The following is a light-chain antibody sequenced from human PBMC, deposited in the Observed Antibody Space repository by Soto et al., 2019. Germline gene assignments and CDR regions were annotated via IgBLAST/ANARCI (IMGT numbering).Light chain of an antibody. Sequence: DIQMTQSPSTLSASVGDRVTITCRASQSISSWLAWYQQKPGKAPKVLIYDASSLESGVPTRFSGSGSGTELTLTISRLQPDDFATYYCQQYNSYSSFTFGQGNKLENK. J-gene: IGKJ2*01. CDR2: DAS. CDR1: QSISSW. CDR3: QQYNSYSSFT. V-gene: IGKV1-5*01.